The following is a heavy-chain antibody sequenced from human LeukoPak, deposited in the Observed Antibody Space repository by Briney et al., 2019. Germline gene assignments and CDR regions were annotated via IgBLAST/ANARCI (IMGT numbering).Heavy chain of an antibody. CDR2: IWYDGSNK. CDR3: ARDRRCSGGSCYLDY. V-gene: IGHV3-33*01. Sequence: GGSLRLSCAASGFTFSSYGMHWVRQAPGKGLEWVAVIWYDGSNKYYADSVKGRFTISRDNSKNTLYLQMNSLRAEDTAVYYCARDRRCSGGSCYLDYWGQGTLVTVSP. D-gene: IGHD2-15*01. CDR1: GFTFSSYG. J-gene: IGHJ4*02.